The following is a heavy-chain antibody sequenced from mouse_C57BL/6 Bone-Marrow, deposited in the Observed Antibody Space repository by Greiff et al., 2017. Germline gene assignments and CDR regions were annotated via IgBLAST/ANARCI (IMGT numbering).Heavy chain of an antibody. J-gene: IGHJ4*01. Sequence: EVNLVESGGGLVQSGRSLRLSCATSGFTFSDFYMEWVRQAPGKGLEWIAASRNKANDYTTEYSASVKGRFIVSRDTSQSILYLQMNALRAEDTAIYYCARDRGYAMDYWGQGTSVTVSS. CDR3: ARDRGYAMDY. CDR2: SRNKANDYTT. V-gene: IGHV7-1*01. CDR1: GFTFSDFY.